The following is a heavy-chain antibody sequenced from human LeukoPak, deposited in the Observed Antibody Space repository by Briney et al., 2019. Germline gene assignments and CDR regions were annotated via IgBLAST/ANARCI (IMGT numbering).Heavy chain of an antibody. CDR2: ISGSGGST. Sequence: GGSQRLSCAASGFTISSYAMSWVRQAPGKGLEWVSAISGSGGSTYYADSVKGRFTISRDNSKNTLYLQMNRLRAEDTAVYYCAKDVGGDSSGWYGDYYYGMDVWGQGTTVTVSS. J-gene: IGHJ6*02. CDR3: AKDVGGDSSGWYGDYYYGMDV. V-gene: IGHV3-23*01. D-gene: IGHD6-19*01. CDR1: GFTISSYA.